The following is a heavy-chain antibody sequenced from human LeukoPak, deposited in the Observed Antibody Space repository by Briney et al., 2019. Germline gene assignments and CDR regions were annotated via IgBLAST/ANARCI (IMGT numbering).Heavy chain of an antibody. J-gene: IGHJ4*02. V-gene: IGHV4-59*01. D-gene: IGHD6-19*01. CDR1: VGSISSYY. Sequence: SETMTLTCTVSVGSISSYYWSWIRQPPGMGLEWIGYIYYSGGTNYNPSLKSRVTISVDTSKNQFSLKLSSVTAADTAVYYCARDLGYSSGWYDYWGQGTLVTVSS. CDR3: ARDLGYSSGWYDY. CDR2: IYYSGGT.